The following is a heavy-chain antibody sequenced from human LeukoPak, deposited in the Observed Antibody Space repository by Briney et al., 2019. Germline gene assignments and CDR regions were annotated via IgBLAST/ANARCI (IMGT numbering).Heavy chain of an antibody. Sequence: PGGSLRLSCAASGFSFSSYGMHWVRQAPGKGLEWVAVISYDGSNKYYADSVKGRFTISRDNSKNTLYLQMNSLRAEDTAVYYCAKDRSSSGWYCSDYWGQGTLVTVSS. J-gene: IGHJ4*02. CDR3: AKDRSSSGWYCSDY. D-gene: IGHD6-19*01. CDR2: ISYDGSNK. V-gene: IGHV3-30*18. CDR1: GFSFSSYG.